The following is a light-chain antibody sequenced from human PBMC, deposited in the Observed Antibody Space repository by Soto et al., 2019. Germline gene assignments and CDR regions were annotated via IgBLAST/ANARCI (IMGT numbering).Light chain of an antibody. Sequence: QSVLTQPPSVSGAPGQRVTISCTGSSSNIGAGYDVHWYQQLPGTAPKLLIYGNSNRPSGVPDRFSGFKSGTSASLAITGLQAVDEADYYCQSYDSSLSAVVFGGGTKLTVL. CDR2: GNS. V-gene: IGLV1-40*01. CDR1: SSNIGAGYD. J-gene: IGLJ2*01. CDR3: QSYDSSLSAVV.